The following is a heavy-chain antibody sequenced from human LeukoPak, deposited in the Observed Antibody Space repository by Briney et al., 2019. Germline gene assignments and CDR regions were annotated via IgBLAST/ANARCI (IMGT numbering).Heavy chain of an antibody. Sequence: GGSLRLSCAASGFTFSSYWMHWVRHAPGKGLVWVSRINIDGSSTSYADSVKGRFPILRDNAKNTLYLQMNSLRAEDTAVYYCARRGLQGLDYWGQGTLVTVSS. CDR2: INIDGSST. V-gene: IGHV3-74*01. D-gene: IGHD4-17*01. CDR1: GFTFSSYW. CDR3: ARRGLQGLDY. J-gene: IGHJ4*02.